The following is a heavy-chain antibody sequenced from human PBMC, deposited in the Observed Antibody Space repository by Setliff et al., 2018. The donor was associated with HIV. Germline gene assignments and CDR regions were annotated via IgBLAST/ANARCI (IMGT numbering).Heavy chain of an antibody. J-gene: IGHJ6*02. CDR2: MYPSGSS. CDR3: ARVGYCSSTNCYWGRPSYGMGV. V-gene: IGHV4-38-2*02. D-gene: IGHD2-2*01. Sequence: PSETLSLTCTVSSYSVTSGYYWAWIRQPPGKGLEWIGNMYPSGSSYFNPTLQSRVTMPADTSKKQFFLKLSSVTAADTAVYYCARVGYCSSTNCYWGRPSYGMGVWGQGTTVTVSS. CDR1: SYSVTSGYY.